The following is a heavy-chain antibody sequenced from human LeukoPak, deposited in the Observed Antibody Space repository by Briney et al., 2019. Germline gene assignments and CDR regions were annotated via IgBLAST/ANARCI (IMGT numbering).Heavy chain of an antibody. V-gene: IGHV1-46*01. CDR2: INPSGGST. CDR3: AKDYPQATKGPWDY. J-gene: IGHJ4*02. CDR1: GYTITSYY. Sequence: ASVKVSCKASGYTITSYYMHWVRQAPGQGLEWMGIINPSGGSTSYAQKFQGRVTMTRDTSTSTVYMELNSLRAEDTAVYYCAKDYPQATKGPWDYWGQGTLVTVSS. D-gene: IGHD5-12*01.